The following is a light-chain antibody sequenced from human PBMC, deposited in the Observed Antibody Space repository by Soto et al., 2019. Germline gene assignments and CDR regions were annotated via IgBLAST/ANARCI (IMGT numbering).Light chain of an antibody. CDR2: WAA. Sequence: DIVMTQSPDSLAVSLGERATINCKSSQSVLYSSNNKNYLAWYQQKPGQPPKLLIYWAATRESGVPDRFSGSGSGTDFTLTISSLQAEDVAXXYXXQYDSXPWTFGQGTKVEIK. CDR1: QSVLYSSNNKNY. J-gene: IGKJ1*01. CDR3: XQYDSXPWT. V-gene: IGKV4-1*01.